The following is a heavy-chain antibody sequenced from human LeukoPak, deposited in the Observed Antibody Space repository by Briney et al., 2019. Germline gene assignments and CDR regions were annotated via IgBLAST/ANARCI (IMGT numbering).Heavy chain of an antibody. D-gene: IGHD3-22*01. Sequence: GGSLRLSCAASGFTFSSYWMSWVRQAPGKGLEWAANIKQDGSEKYYVDSVKGRFSISRDNAKNSLYLQMNSLRAEDTAVYYCARDSVSDYYDSSGYYYPEYFQHWGQGTLVTVSS. CDR3: ARDSVSDYYDSSGYYYPEYFQH. CDR2: IKQDGSEK. V-gene: IGHV3-7*01. CDR1: GFTFSSYW. J-gene: IGHJ1*01.